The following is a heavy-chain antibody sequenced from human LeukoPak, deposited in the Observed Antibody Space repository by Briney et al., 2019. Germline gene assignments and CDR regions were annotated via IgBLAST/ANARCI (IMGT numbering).Heavy chain of an antibody. CDR2: IKGKTDGGTT. J-gene: IGHJ3*02. CDR1: GFTFSNAW. CDR3: TQGGGAFDI. Sequence: PGGSLRLSCAASGFTFSNAWMSWVRQALGKGLEWIGRIKGKTDGGTTDYAAPVKGRFTISRQDSKNTLYLQMNSLKTEDTAVYYCTQGGGAFDIWGQGTMVTVSS. D-gene: IGHD1-26*01. V-gene: IGHV3-15*01.